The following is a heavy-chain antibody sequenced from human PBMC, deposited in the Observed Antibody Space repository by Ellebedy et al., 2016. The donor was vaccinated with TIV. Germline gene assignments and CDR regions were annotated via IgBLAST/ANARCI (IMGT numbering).Heavy chain of an antibody. CDR2: IWYDGSNK. Sequence: GESLKISXAASGFTFSSYGMHWVRQAPGKGLEWVAVIWYDGSNKYYADSVKGRFTISRDNSKNTLYLQMNSLRAEDTAVYYCARGLLHWGSGSLDYWGQGTLVTVSS. CDR3: ARGLLHWGSGSLDY. D-gene: IGHD7-27*01. V-gene: IGHV3-33*01. J-gene: IGHJ4*02. CDR1: GFTFSSYG.